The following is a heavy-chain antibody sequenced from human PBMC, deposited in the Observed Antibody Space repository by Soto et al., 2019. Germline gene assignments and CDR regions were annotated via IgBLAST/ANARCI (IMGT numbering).Heavy chain of an antibody. CDR3: ARDLEPAEGNSNNWFDP. V-gene: IGHV6-1*01. Sequence: SPTLSLPCAISGDRVSSTSAAWNWIRQSPSRGLEWLGRTYYRSKWYNDYAVSVKSRITISPDTSKNHFSLQLNSVTPEDTAVDYCARDLEPAEGNSNNWFDPWGQGTLVTVSS. J-gene: IGHJ5*02. D-gene: IGHD1-1*01. CDR1: GDRVSSTSAA. CDR2: TYYRSKWYN.